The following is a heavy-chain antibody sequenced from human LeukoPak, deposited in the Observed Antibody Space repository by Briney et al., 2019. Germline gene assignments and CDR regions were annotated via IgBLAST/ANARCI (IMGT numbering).Heavy chain of an antibody. CDR2: IYYSGST. CDR1: GGSISSGDYY. Sequence: SQALSLTCTVSGGSISSGDYYWSWIRQPPGKGLEWIGYIYYSGSTYYNPSLKSRVTISVDTSKNQFSLKLSSVTAADTAVYYCARDERRSNAFDIWGQGTMVTVSS. CDR3: ARDERRSNAFDI. J-gene: IGHJ3*02. V-gene: IGHV4-30-4*01. D-gene: IGHD5/OR15-5a*01.